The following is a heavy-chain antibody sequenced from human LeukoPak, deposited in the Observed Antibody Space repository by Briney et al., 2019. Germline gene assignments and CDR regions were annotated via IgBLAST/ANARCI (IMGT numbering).Heavy chain of an antibody. V-gene: IGHV4-39*07. CDR3: ARDPTTVTKGFDI. J-gene: IGHJ3*02. Sequence: SETLSLTCTVSGGSISSSSYYWGWIRQPPGKGLEWIGSIYYSGSTNYNPSLKSRVTISVDTSKNQFSLKLSSVTAADTAVYYCARDPTTVTKGFDIWGQGTVVTVSS. CDR2: IYYSGST. D-gene: IGHD4-17*01. CDR1: GGSISSSSYY.